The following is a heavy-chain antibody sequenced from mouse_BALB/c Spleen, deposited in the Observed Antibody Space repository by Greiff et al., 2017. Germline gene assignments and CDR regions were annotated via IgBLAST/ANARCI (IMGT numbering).Heavy chain of an antibody. J-gene: IGHJ3*01. CDR1: GFTFSSYA. CDR3: ASGYGSSFAY. Sequence: EVMLVESGGGLVKPGGSLKLSCAASGFTFSSYAMSWVRQTPEKRLEWVASISSGGSTYYSDSVKGRITISRDNARNILNLQMSSLGSEDTARYYCASGYGSSFAYWGQGTLVTVSA. CDR2: ISSGGST. D-gene: IGHD1-1*01. V-gene: IGHV5-6-5*01.